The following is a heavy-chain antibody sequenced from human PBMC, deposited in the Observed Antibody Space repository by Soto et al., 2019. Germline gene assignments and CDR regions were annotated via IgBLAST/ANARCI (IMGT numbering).Heavy chain of an antibody. CDR2: ISRSGRGSA. J-gene: IGHJ4*02. CDR3: ARGRYLDSSDYWVANLPFDH. D-gene: IGHD3-22*01. Sequence: EVQLLESGGALVQPGWSLRLSCAAAGFTFNSYVMTWVRQAPGEGLEWVSSISRSGRGSAYYADSVKGRFTISRDNSANTLFLQMNNLRDEDTALYYCARGRYLDSSDYWVANLPFDHWGLGTLVTVSS. CDR1: GFTFNSYV. V-gene: IGHV3-23*01.